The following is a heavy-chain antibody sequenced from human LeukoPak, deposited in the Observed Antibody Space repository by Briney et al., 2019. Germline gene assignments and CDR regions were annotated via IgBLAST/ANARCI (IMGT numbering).Heavy chain of an antibody. CDR3: ARGEWIQLWLSRGEYYFDY. CDR1: GGSFSGYY. Sequence: KSSETLSLTCAVYGGSFSGYYWSWIRQPPGKGLEWIGEINHSGSTNYNPSLKSRVTISVDTSKNQFSLKLSSVTAADTAVYYCARGEWIQLWLSRGEYYFDYWGQGTLVTVSS. V-gene: IGHV4-34*01. CDR2: INHSGST. J-gene: IGHJ4*02. D-gene: IGHD5-18*01.